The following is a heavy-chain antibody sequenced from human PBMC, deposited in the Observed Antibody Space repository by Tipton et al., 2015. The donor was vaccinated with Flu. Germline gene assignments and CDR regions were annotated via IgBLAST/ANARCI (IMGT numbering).Heavy chain of an antibody. CDR2: VTNYGKI. CDR3: ARLAPGGIFDS. V-gene: IGHV4-28*02. J-gene: IGHJ4*02. D-gene: IGHD3-16*01. CDR1: GYSITDGYY. Sequence: TLSLTCAVSGYSITDGYYCAWIRQFPQKGLEWMGDVTNYGKITYNPSLKSRLSVAVDTSKSQFSLKLSSVTAADTAVYYCARLAPGGIFDSWGQGILVSVSS.